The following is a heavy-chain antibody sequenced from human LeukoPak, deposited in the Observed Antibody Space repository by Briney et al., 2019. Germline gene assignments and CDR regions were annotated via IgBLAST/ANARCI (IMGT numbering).Heavy chain of an antibody. J-gene: IGHJ6*03. Sequence: ASVKVSCKASGYTFTGYYMHWVRQAPGQGLEWMGWISAYNGNTNYAQKLQGRVTMTTDTSTSTAYMELRSLRSDDTAVYYCARKTDQLLSFTGYMDVWGKGTTVTVSS. V-gene: IGHV1-18*04. CDR2: ISAYNGNT. D-gene: IGHD2-2*01. CDR3: ARKTDQLLSFTGYMDV. CDR1: GYTFTGYY.